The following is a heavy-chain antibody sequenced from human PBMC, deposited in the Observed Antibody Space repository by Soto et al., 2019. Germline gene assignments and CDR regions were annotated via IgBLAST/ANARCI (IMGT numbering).Heavy chain of an antibody. Sequence: SETLSLTCAVYGGSFSGYYCSWIRQPPGKGLEWIGELNDSGSTNYNASLESRVTISVDTSKNQFSLKLSSVTAADTAVYYCARGTQLLDTAMVPFYFDYWGQGTLVTVSS. CDR3: ARGTQLLDTAMVPFYFDY. CDR1: GGSFSGYY. D-gene: IGHD5-18*01. J-gene: IGHJ4*02. CDR2: LNDSGST. V-gene: IGHV4-34*01.